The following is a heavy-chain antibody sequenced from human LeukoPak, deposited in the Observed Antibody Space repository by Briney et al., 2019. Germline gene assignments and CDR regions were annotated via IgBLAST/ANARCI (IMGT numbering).Heavy chain of an antibody. CDR2: INHSGST. V-gene: IGHV4-34*01. J-gene: IGHJ4*02. D-gene: IGHD4-17*01. CDR1: GGSFSGYY. CDR3: ARDAVTTSFDY. Sequence: ETLSLTCAVYGGSFSGYYWSWIRQPPGKGLEWIGEINHSGSTNYNPSLKSRVAISVDTSKNQFSLKLSSVTAADTAVYYCARDAVTTSFDYWGQGTLVTVSS.